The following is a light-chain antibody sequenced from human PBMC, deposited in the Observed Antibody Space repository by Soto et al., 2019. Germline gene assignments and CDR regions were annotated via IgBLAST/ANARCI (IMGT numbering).Light chain of an antibody. CDR2: GVN. CDR3: SSYTSSITYV. V-gene: IGLV2-14*01. CDR1: SSDIGDYNY. J-gene: IGLJ1*01. Sequence: QSELTQPASVSGSPGQSSTISCTGTSSDIGDYNYVSWYQQRPEKAPELMIYGVNNRPPGVSNRFSGSKSGNTASLTISGLQAEDEADYYCSSYTSSITYVFGTGTKVTVL.